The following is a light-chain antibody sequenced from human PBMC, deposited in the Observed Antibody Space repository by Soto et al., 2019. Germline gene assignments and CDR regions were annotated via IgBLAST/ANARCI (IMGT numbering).Light chain of an antibody. CDR3: QQYGRSPRT. CDR1: QSVRSNY. V-gene: IGKV3-20*01. CDR2: GAS. J-gene: IGKJ1*01. Sequence: EIVLTQSPGTLSLSPGERDTLSCRASQSVRSNYLAWYQQKPGQAPRLLIYGASSRATGIPDRFSGSGSGTDFTLTISRVEPEDFVVYYCQQYGRSPRTFGQGTKVEIK.